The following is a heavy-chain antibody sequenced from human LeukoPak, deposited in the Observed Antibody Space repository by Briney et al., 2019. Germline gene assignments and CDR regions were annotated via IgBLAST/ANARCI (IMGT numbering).Heavy chain of an antibody. Sequence: SETLSLTCAVYGGSFSGYYWSWVRQPPGEGLEWIGEINHSGSTNYNPSLKGRVTISVDASKNHVSLKLSSVTAADTAVYYCARGTLGYCSSTSCYSGGGYYYYYMDVWGKGTTATVSS. CDR3: ARGTLGYCSSTSCYSGGGYYYYYMDV. CDR1: GGSFSGYY. D-gene: IGHD2-2*02. J-gene: IGHJ6*03. CDR2: INHSGST. V-gene: IGHV4-34*01.